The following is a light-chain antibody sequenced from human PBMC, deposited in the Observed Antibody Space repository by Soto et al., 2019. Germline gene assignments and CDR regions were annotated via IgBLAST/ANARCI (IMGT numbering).Light chain of an antibody. CDR1: QSVSSN. Sequence: EIVMTQSPATLSVSPGERATLSCRASQSVSSNLAWYQQKPGQAPRLLIYGASTRATGIPARFSGSGSGTEFTLTLSSMQSEDFAVYYCQQYNNWPPVAFGQGTKLEIK. J-gene: IGKJ2*01. V-gene: IGKV3-15*01. CDR2: GAS. CDR3: QQYNNWPPVA.